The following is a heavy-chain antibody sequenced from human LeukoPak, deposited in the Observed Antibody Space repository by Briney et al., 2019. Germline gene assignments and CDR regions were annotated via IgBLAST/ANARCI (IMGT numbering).Heavy chain of an antibody. D-gene: IGHD6-13*01. CDR2: IYPGDSDT. CDR1: GYSFTSYW. CDR3: ARSESSSWTYDAFDI. Sequence: GESLKISCKGSGYSFTSYWIGWVRQMPGKGLEWMGIIYPGDSDTRYSPSFQGQVTISADKSISTAYLQWSSLKASDTAMYYCARSESSSWTYDAFDIWGQGTMVAVSS. V-gene: IGHV5-51*01. J-gene: IGHJ3*02.